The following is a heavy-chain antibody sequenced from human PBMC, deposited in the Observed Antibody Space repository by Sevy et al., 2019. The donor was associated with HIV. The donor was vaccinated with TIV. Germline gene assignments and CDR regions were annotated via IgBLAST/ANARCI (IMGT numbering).Heavy chain of an antibody. J-gene: IGHJ4*02. D-gene: IGHD1-1*01. CDR2: ISGSGGST. V-gene: IGHV3-23*01. CDR3: AKERGVPWGAYYFDY. Sequence: GGSLRLSCAASGFTFSSYAMSWVRQAPGKGLEWVSGISGSGGSTYYADSVKGRFNISRDNSKNTLYLQMNSLRAEDTAVYYCAKERGVPWGAYYFDYWGQGTLVTVSS. CDR1: GFTFSSYA.